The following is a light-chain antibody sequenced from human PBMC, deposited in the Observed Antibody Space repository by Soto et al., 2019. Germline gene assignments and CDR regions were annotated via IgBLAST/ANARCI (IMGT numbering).Light chain of an antibody. Sequence: QSVLTQPPSASGTPGQRVTISCSGSDSNIRNQYVHWYQHLPGTAPKLLIHRNNERPSGVPDRFSGSKSGISASLAISGLRSEDEADYYCVTWDDSLSGHVFGTGTKVSVL. J-gene: IGLJ1*01. V-gene: IGLV1-47*01. CDR1: DSNIRNQY. CDR3: VTWDDSLSGHV. CDR2: RNN.